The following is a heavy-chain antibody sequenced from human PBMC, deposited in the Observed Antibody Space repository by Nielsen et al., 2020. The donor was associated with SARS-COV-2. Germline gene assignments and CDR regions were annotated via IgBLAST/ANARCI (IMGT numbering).Heavy chain of an antibody. D-gene: IGHD6-13*01. CDR3: AKMSPPGIAAGTTDYFQH. V-gene: IGHV3-23*01. CDR2: ISGSGGST. Sequence: WIRQPPGKGLEWVSAISGSGGSTYSADSVKGRFTISRDKSKNTLYVLMNSLRAEDRAVYYCAKMSPPGIAAGTTDYFQHWGQGTLVTVSS. J-gene: IGHJ1*01.